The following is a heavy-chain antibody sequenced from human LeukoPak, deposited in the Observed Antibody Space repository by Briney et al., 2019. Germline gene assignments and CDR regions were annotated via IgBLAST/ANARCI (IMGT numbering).Heavy chain of an antibody. D-gene: IGHD6-13*01. CDR1: GFTFSSYA. V-gene: IGHV3-23*01. J-gene: IGHJ4*02. CDR3: AKAWAAAGTFAS. Sequence: PGGSLRLFCAASGFTFSSYAMSWVRQAPATGLEWVSTIIGSGGDTYYADSVKGRFTISRDTSKNTLYLQMKSLRAEDTAVYYCAKAWAAAGTFASWGQGTLVTVSS. CDR2: IIGSGGDT.